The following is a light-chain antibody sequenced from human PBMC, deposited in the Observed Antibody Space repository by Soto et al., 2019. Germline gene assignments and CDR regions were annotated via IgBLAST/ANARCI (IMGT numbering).Light chain of an antibody. CDR1: SSDVGGYNY. J-gene: IGLJ1*01. CDR2: EVS. V-gene: IGLV2-14*01. CDR3: SSYTSGTTDYV. Sequence: QSALTQPASVSGSPGQSITISCTGTSSDVGGYNYVSWYQQHPGKAPKLMIYEVSNRPSGVSNRFSGSKSGNTASLTISGLQAEDEADYYCSSYTSGTTDYVFGAGTKVTAL.